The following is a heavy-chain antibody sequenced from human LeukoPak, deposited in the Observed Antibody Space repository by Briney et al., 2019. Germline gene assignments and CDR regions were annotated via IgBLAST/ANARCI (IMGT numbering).Heavy chain of an antibody. CDR3: ASTAPLYGDYAPYYFDY. V-gene: IGHV4-31*03. Sequence: SETLSLTCTVSGGSISSGGYYWSWIRQHPGTGLEWLGYIYYSGSTYYNPSLKSRVTISVDTSKNQFSLKLSSVTAADTAVYYCASTAPLYGDYAPYYFDYWGQGTLVTVSS. D-gene: IGHD4-17*01. CDR1: GGSISSGGYY. CDR2: IYYSGST. J-gene: IGHJ4*02.